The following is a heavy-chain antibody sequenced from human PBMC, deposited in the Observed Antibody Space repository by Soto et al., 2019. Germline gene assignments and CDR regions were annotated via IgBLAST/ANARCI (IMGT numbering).Heavy chain of an antibody. CDR3: THGREVVAHTFDY. CDR1: GFTFSNAW. J-gene: IGHJ4*02. CDR2: IKSKTDGGTT. D-gene: IGHD2-15*01. V-gene: IGHV3-15*01. Sequence: PGGSLRLSCAASGFTFSNAWMSWVRQAPGKGLEWVGRIKSKTDGGTTDYAAPVKGRFTISRDDSKNTLYLQMNSLKTEDTAVYYCTHGREVVAHTFDYWGQGTLVTVSS.